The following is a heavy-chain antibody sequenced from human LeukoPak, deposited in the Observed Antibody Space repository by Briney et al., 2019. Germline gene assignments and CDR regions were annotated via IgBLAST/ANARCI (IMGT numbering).Heavy chain of an antibody. CDR1: GFIFDDYA. J-gene: IGHJ4*02. CDR3: ARESERSGWYDY. Sequence: GGSLRLSCAAHGFIFDDYAIHWVRQAPGKGLEWVSLISGDGGSTFYADSVKGRFTISRDNSKNSLYLQMSSLRSEDTALYYCARESERSGWYDYWGQGTLVTVSS. CDR2: ISGDGGST. V-gene: IGHV3-43*02. D-gene: IGHD6-19*01.